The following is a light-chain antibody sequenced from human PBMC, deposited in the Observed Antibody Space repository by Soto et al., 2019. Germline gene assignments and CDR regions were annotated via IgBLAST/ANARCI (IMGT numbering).Light chain of an antibody. CDR3: QQYNKWPLIT. CDR2: GAS. V-gene: IGKV3-15*01. Sequence: EIVLTHSPATLSLSPCERATLSFSASQTINNNVAWYQLKDGQVPRLLIYGASTRATGIPARFSGSGSGTEFTLTISGLQSEDFAIYYCQQYNKWPLITFGQGTRLEIK. CDR1: QTINNN. J-gene: IGKJ5*01.